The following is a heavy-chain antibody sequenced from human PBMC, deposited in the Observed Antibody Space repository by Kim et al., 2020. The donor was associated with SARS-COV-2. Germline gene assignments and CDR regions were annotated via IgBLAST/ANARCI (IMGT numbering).Heavy chain of an antibody. CDR3: AKDLNHITGPAMDGYDY. J-gene: IGHJ4*02. D-gene: IGHD1-20*01. Sequence: SVKGRFIISRDNANNSLYLQMNSLRPEDTAVYFCAKDLNHITGPAMDGYDYWGQGTLVTVSS. V-gene: IGHV3-9*01.